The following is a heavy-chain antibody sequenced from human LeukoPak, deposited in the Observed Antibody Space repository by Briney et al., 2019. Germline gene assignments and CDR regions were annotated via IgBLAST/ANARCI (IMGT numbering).Heavy chain of an antibody. CDR2: ISAYNGNT. V-gene: IGHV1-18*01. D-gene: IGHD3-10*01. Sequence: ASVKVSCKASGYTFTSYGISWVRQAPGQGLEWMGWISAYNGNTNYAQKFQGRVTMTRDTSTSTVYMELSSLRSEDTAVYYCARDREWFGELDFDYWGQGTLVTVSS. CDR1: GYTFTSYG. CDR3: ARDREWFGELDFDY. J-gene: IGHJ4*02.